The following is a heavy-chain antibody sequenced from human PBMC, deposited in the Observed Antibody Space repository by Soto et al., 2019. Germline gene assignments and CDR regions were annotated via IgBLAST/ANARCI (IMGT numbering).Heavy chain of an antibody. CDR2: IIPIFGTA. CDR1: GGTFSSYA. CDR3: ARGAGLRYFDWLLYFDY. Sequence: SVKVSCKASGGTFSSYAISWVRQAPGQGLEWMGGIIPIFGTANYAQKFQGRVTITADESTSTAYMELSSLRSEDTAVYYCARGAGLRYFDWLLYFDYWGQGTLVTVSS. D-gene: IGHD3-9*01. J-gene: IGHJ4*02. V-gene: IGHV1-69*13.